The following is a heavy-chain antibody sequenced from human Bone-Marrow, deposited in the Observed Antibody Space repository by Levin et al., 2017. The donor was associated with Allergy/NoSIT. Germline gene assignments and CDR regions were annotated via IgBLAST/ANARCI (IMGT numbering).Heavy chain of an antibody. V-gene: IGHV3-33*01. CDR2: IWYDGSNK. Sequence: PGGSLRLSCAASGFTFSSYGMHWVRQAPGKGLEWVAVIWYDGSNKYYADSVKGRFTISRDNSKNTLYLQMNSLRAEDTAVYYCARDPPPLVATTAYYYYYGMDVWGQGTTVTVSS. CDR1: GFTFSSYG. CDR3: ARDPPPLVATTAYYYYYGMDV. D-gene: IGHD5-12*01. J-gene: IGHJ6*02.